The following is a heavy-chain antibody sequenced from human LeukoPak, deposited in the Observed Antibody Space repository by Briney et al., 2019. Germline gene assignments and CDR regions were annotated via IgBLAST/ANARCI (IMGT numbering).Heavy chain of an antibody. D-gene: IGHD2-15*01. Sequence: ASVKVSCKVSGYTLTELSMHWVRQAPGKGLEWMGGFDPEDGETIYAQKFQGRVTMTEDTSTDTAYMELSSLRSEDTAVYYCATDRGGGSSVNGRYYYYGMDVWGQGTTVTVSS. V-gene: IGHV1-24*01. CDR3: ATDRGGGSSVNGRYYYYGMDV. CDR1: GYTLTELS. J-gene: IGHJ6*02. CDR2: FDPEDGET.